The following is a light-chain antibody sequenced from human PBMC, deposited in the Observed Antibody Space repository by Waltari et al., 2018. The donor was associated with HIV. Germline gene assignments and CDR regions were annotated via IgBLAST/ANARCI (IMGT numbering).Light chain of an antibody. Sequence: QSVLTQAPSVSGAPGQRVTISCTGSSSNIGANFAVHWYQLLPGSSPKLLIFANSNRPSGVPDRFSGAKSGTSASLAITGLHPEDEAEYYCQSFDSSLNAYVFGTGTTVIVL. CDR1: SSNIGANFA. J-gene: IGLJ1*01. V-gene: IGLV1-40*01. CDR2: ANS. CDR3: QSFDSSLNAYV.